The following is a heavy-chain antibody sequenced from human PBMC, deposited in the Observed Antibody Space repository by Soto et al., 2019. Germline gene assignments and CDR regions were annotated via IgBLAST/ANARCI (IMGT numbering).Heavy chain of an antibody. Sequence: QVQLVQSGAEVKKPGASVKVSCKASGYTFTSYGISWVRQSPGQGLAWMGWINAYNGNTQYVQNLRGRVTMTTDTATSTAYMELRSLRSDDTAVYYCARDAAVGLFDYWGQGTLVTVSS. CDR3: ARDAAVGLFDY. CDR2: INAYNGNT. V-gene: IGHV1-18*01. CDR1: GYTFTSYG. D-gene: IGHD1-26*01. J-gene: IGHJ4*02.